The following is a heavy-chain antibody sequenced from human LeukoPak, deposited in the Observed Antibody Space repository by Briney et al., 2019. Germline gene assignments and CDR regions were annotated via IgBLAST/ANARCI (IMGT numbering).Heavy chain of an antibody. CDR3: ARKLRYFDEIDY. Sequence: GESLKISCKGSGSLFTSYWIGWVRQLPGKGLECMGIIYPGDSDIRYSPSFQGQVTISADKSISTAYLPWSSLKASDTAMYYCARKLRYFDEIDYWGQGTLVTVSS. V-gene: IGHV5-51*01. CDR1: GSLFTSYW. J-gene: IGHJ4*02. D-gene: IGHD3-9*01. CDR2: IYPGDSDI.